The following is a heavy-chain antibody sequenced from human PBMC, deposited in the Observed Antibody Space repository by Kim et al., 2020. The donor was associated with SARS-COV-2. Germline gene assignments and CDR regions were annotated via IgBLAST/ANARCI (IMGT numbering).Heavy chain of an antibody. D-gene: IGHD4-17*01. V-gene: IGHV1-69*13. Sequence: SVKVSCKASGGTFSSYAISWVRQAPGQGLEWMGGIIHIFGTANYAQKFQGRVTITADESTSTAYMELSSLRSEDTAVYYCARDLDYGDYRDYWGQGTLVTVSS. CDR3: ARDLDYGDYRDY. CDR2: IIHIFGTA. CDR1: GGTFSSYA. J-gene: IGHJ4*02.